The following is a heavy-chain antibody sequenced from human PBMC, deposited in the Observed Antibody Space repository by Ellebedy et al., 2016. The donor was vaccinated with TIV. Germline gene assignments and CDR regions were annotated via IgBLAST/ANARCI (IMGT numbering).Heavy chain of an antibody. Sequence: MPSGTLSLTCTVSGGSISSRTRYWGWFRQTPEKGLEWIGTVYFTGTTYYNPSLSSRITISADPSNNQFSLKLTSGTAADTAVYYCATARRDPLYYGVDVWGRGTTVTVSS. J-gene: IGHJ6*02. CDR1: GGSISSRTRY. V-gene: IGHV4-39*01. CDR3: ATARRDPLYYGVDV. D-gene: IGHD6-13*01. CDR2: VYFTGTT.